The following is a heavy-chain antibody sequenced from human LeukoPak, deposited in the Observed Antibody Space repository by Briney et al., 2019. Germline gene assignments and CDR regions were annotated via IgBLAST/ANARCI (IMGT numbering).Heavy chain of an antibody. Sequence: GASVTVSCKASGYTFTDYAISWVRQAPGQGLEWMGWISPYNGKTYYAQSFQARVSMTTDTARSTAYMDLRSLRSDDAALYFCARSLYSSGWHDFWGQGTLVTVSS. J-gene: IGHJ4*02. CDR1: GYTFTDYA. D-gene: IGHD6-19*01. CDR3: ARSLYSSGWHDF. V-gene: IGHV1-18*01. CDR2: ISPYNGKT.